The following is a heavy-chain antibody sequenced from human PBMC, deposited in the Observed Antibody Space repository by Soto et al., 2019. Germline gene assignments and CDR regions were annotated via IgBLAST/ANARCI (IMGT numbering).Heavy chain of an antibody. Sequence: ASVKVSCKASGGTFSSYAISWVRQAPGQGLEWMGGIIPIFGTANYAQKFQGRVTITADESTSTAYMELSSLRSEDTAVYYCARSGKAAAGTFYYYGMDVWGQGTTVTVSS. V-gene: IGHV1-69*13. J-gene: IGHJ6*02. CDR1: GGTFSSYA. D-gene: IGHD6-13*01. CDR2: IIPIFGTA. CDR3: ARSGKAAAGTFYYYGMDV.